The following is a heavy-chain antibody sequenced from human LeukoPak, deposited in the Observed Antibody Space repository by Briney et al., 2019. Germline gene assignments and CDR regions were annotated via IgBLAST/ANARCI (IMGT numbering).Heavy chain of an antibody. CDR3: ARGAYYYGSGSYFIGGFDY. CDR2: IYPGDSDT. CDR1: GYSFTSHW. J-gene: IGHJ4*02. Sequence: GESLKISCKGSGYSFTSHWIAWVRQMPGKGLEWMGIIYPGDSDTRYSPSFQGQVTISADKSISTAYLQWSSLKASDTAMYYCARGAYYYGSGSYFIGGFDYWGQGTLVTVSS. D-gene: IGHD3-10*01. V-gene: IGHV5-51*01.